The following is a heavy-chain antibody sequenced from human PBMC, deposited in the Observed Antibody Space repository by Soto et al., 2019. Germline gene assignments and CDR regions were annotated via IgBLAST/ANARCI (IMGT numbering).Heavy chain of an antibody. J-gene: IGHJ3*02. Sequence: SETLSLTCAVYGGSSSGYYWSWIRQPPGKGLEWIGEINHSGSTNYNPSLKSRVTISVDTSKNQFSLKLSSVTAADTAVYYCARGRMYYYDSSGLRSRKKYDAFDIWGQGTMVTVSS. CDR3: ARGRMYYYDSSGLRSRKKYDAFDI. CDR2: INHSGST. D-gene: IGHD3-22*01. CDR1: GGSSSGYY. V-gene: IGHV4-34*01.